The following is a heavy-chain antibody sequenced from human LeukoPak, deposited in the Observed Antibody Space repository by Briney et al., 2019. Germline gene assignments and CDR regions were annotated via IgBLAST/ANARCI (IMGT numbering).Heavy chain of an antibody. D-gene: IGHD1-26*01. V-gene: IGHV3-33*06. Sequence: GGSLRLSCAASGFTFNSYSMNWVRQAPGKGLEWVAIIWYDGSKKYYADSVKGRFTISKDDSKDTVYLQMNSLRAEDTAVYYCAKDRQVGTFDYWGQGTLVTVSS. CDR2: IWYDGSKK. CDR3: AKDRQVGTFDY. J-gene: IGHJ4*02. CDR1: GFTFNSYS.